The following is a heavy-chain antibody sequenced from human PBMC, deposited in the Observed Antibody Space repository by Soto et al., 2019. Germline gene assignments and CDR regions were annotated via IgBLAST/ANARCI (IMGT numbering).Heavy chain of an antibody. J-gene: IGHJ4*02. CDR2: IYYSGST. D-gene: IGHD2-21*02. CDR3: ARVGVTRSVYYFDY. Sequence: QVQLQESGPGLVKPSETLSLTCTVSGGSISSYYWSWIRQPPGKGLEWIGYIYYSGSTNYNPSLKSRVTISVDTSKNQFSLQLSSVTAADTAVYYCARVGVTRSVYYFDYWGQGTLVTVSS. CDR1: GGSISSYY. V-gene: IGHV4-59*01.